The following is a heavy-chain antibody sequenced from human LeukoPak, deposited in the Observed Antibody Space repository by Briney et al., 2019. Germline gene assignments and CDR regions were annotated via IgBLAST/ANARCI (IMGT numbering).Heavy chain of an antibody. D-gene: IGHD3-22*01. J-gene: IGHJ3*02. CDR1: GFNFSIHS. V-gene: IGHV3-48*04. CDR2: ISSSSSTI. CDR3: ARGFTMIVGSAFDI. Sequence: GGSLRLSCAASGFNFSIHSMNWVRQAPGKGLEWVSYISSSSSTIYYADSVKGRFTISRDNAKNSLYLQMNSLRAEDTAVYYCARGFTMIVGSAFDIWGQGTMVTVSS.